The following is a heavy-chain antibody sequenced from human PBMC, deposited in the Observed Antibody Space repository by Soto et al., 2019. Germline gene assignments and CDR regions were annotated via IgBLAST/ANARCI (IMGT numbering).Heavy chain of an antibody. D-gene: IGHD4-4*01. CDR2: IDPSDSYT. V-gene: IGHV5-10-1*01. CDR1: GYSFTTYW. CDR3: ASSDASATVTAIWYFDY. Sequence: PGESLKISCKGSGYSFTTYWISWVRQMPGKGLEWMGRIDPSDSYTNYSPSFQGHVTISADKSISTAYLHWSSLKASDTAMYYCASSDASATVTAIWYFDYWGQGTLVTVSS. J-gene: IGHJ4*02.